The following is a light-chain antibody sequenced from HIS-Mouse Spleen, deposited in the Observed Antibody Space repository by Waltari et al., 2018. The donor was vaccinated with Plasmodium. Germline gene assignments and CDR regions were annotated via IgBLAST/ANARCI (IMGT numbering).Light chain of an antibody. Sequence: EIVLTQSPATLSLSPGARATLSCRASQSVSSYLSWYQQKPGQAPRLLLYDASNRATSIPARFSGSGSGTDFTLTISSLEPEDFAVYYCQQRSNWPPLTFGGGTKVEIK. CDR1: QSVSSY. V-gene: IGKV3-11*01. CDR3: QQRSNWPPLT. J-gene: IGKJ4*01. CDR2: DAS.